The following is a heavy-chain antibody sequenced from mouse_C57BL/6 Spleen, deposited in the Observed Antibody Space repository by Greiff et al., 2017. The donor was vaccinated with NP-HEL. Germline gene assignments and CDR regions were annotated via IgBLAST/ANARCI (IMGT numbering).Heavy chain of an antibody. V-gene: IGHV1-18*01. CDR3: ARGGSSYRYYAMDY. D-gene: IGHD1-1*01. J-gene: IGHJ4*01. CDR2: INPNNGGT. Sequence: EVQLQQSGPELVKPGASVKIPCKASGYTFTDYNMDWVKQSHGKSLEWIGDINPNNGGTIYNQKFKGKATLTVDKSSSTAYMELRSLTSEDTAVYYCARGGSSYRYYAMDYWGQGTSVTVSS. CDR1: GYTFTDYN.